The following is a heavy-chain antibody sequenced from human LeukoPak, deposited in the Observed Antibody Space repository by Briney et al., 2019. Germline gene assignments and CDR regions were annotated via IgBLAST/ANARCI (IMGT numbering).Heavy chain of an antibody. Sequence: GGSLRLSWAASGFTFSSDAMSWVRQAPGKGLEWVSAISGGGGSTYYADSVKGRFTISRDNSKNTLYLQMNSLRAEDTAVYYCAKAGPYYFDYWGQGTLVTVSS. J-gene: IGHJ4*02. V-gene: IGHV3-23*01. CDR1: GFTFSSDA. CDR3: AKAGPYYFDY. CDR2: ISGGGGST.